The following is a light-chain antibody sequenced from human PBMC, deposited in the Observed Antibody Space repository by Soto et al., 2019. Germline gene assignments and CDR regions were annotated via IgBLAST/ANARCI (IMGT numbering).Light chain of an antibody. CDR1: QSVSSSY. CDR3: QQYGISPLT. V-gene: IGKV3-20*01. CDR2: GAS. J-gene: IGKJ4*01. Sequence: EIVLTQSPGTLSLSPGERATLSCRASQSVSSSYLAWYQQKPGQAPRLLIYGASSRASDIPDRFSGSGSGTDFTLTISRLEPEDFAVYYCQQYGISPLTFGGGTKMEIK.